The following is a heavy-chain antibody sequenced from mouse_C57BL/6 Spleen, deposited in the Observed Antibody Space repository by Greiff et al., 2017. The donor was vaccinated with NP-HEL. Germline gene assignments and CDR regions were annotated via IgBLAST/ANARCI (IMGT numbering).Heavy chain of an antibody. CDR1: GYSFTGYY. V-gene: IGHV1-42*01. J-gene: IGHJ4*01. Sequence: EVQLQQSGPELVKPGASVKISCKASGYSFTGYYMNWVKQSPEKSLEWIGEINPSTGGTTYNQKFKAKATLTVDKSSSTAYMQLKSLTSEDSAVYYCARGAYYSNYGAMDYWGQGTSVTVSS. CDR2: INPSTGGT. D-gene: IGHD2-5*01. CDR3: ARGAYYSNYGAMDY.